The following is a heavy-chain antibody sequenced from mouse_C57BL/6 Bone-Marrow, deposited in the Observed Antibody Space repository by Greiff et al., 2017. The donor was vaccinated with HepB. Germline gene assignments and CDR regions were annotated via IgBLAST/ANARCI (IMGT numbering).Heavy chain of an antibody. CDR2: IYPRSGNT. CDR1: GYTFTSYG. V-gene: IGHV1-81*01. D-gene: IGHD1-1*01. J-gene: IGHJ4*01. Sequence: VKLQESGAELARPGASVKLSCKASGYTFTSYGISWVKQRTGQGLEWIGEIYPRSGNTYYNEKFKGKATLTADKSSSTAYMELRSLTSEDSAVYFCAREVYYYGSRVMDYWGQGTSVTVSS. CDR3: AREVYYYGSRVMDY.